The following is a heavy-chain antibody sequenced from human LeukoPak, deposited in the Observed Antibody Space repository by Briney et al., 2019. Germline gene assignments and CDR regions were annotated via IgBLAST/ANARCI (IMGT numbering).Heavy chain of an antibody. D-gene: IGHD6-13*01. CDR2: IYTSGST. J-gene: IGHJ4*02. Sequence: SETLSLTCTVSGGSISGYYWSWIRQPAGKGLEWIGRIYTSGSTNYNPSPKSRVTMSVDTSKNQFPLKLSSVTAADTAVYYCARDNQTRAAAVGFDYWGQGTLVTVSS. CDR3: ARDNQTRAAAVGFDY. CDR1: GGSISGYY. V-gene: IGHV4-4*07.